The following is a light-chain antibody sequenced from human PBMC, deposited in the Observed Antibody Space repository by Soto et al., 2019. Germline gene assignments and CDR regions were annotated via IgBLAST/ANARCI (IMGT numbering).Light chain of an antibody. Sequence: DIQMTQSPSTLSASVGDRVTITCRASQTINKWLAWYQQRPGEAPKLLVHVASTLHSGVPSRFSGSGSGTEFTLTINSLQPDDFATYYCQQYNSYSGTFGQGTKVEIK. CDR3: QQYNSYSGT. V-gene: IGKV1-5*03. CDR1: QTINKW. J-gene: IGKJ1*01. CDR2: VAS.